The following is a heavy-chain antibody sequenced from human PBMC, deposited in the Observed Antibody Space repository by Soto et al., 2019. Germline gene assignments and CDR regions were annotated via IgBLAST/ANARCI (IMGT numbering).Heavy chain of an antibody. D-gene: IGHD2-2*01. CDR2: ISAYNGNT. CDR3: ARDPTRYCSSTSCDAY. Sequence: ASVKVSCKASGYTFTSYGISWVRQAPGQGLEWMGWISAYNGNTNYAQKLQGRVTMTTDTSTSTAYMELRSLRSDDTAVYYCARDPTRYCSSTSCDAYWGQGTLVTVSS. V-gene: IGHV1-18*01. J-gene: IGHJ4*02. CDR1: GYTFTSYG.